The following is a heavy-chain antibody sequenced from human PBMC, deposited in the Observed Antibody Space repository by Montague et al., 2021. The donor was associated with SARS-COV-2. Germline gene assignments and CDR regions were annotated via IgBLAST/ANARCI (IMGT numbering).Heavy chain of an antibody. V-gene: IGHV4-39*01. CDR3: ASLTLRPFEP. Sequence: YSGSTYYNPSLKSRVTISVDTSKNQYSLKLSSVTAADTAVYYCASLTLRPFEPWGQGTLVTVS. CDR2: YSGST. J-gene: IGHJ5*02. D-gene: IGHD2-15*01.